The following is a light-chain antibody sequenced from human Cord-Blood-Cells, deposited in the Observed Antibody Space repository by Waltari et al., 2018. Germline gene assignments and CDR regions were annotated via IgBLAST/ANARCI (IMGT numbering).Light chain of an antibody. J-gene: IGLJ3*02. V-gene: IGLV1-36*01. CDR3: AAWDDSLNGPV. CDR2: NDD. CDR1: SYNIGTNA. Sequence: SVLTQPPSVSEAPRPRVTISCSGSSYNIGTNAGNRYHQLPGKAPKLLIYNDDLLPSGVSDRFSGSKSGPSASLAISGLQSEDEADYYCAAWDDSLNGPVFGGGTKLTVL.